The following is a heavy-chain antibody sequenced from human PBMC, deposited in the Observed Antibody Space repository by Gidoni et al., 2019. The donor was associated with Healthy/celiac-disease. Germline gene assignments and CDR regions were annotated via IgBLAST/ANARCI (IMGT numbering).Heavy chain of an antibody. D-gene: IGHD3-22*01. Sequence: EVQLLASGGGLVQPGGSLRLSCAASGFTFSSYAMSWVRQAPGKGLEWVSAISGSGGSTYYADSVKGRFTISRDNSKNTLYLQMNSLRAEDTAVYYCAKIMSRDYYDSSGYPPYGMDVWGQGTTVTVSS. J-gene: IGHJ6*02. CDR1: GFTFSSYA. V-gene: IGHV3-23*01. CDR2: ISGSGGST. CDR3: AKIMSRDYYDSSGYPPYGMDV.